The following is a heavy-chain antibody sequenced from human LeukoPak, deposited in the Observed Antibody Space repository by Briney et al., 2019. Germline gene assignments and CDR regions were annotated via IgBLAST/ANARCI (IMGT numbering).Heavy chain of an antibody. D-gene: IGHD1-26*01. CDR1: GFTFSSYA. Sequence: GGSLRLSCAASGFTFSSYAMSWVRQAPGKGLEWVSGISGSGGSTYYADPVKGRFTISRDNSKNTLYLQMNSLRAEDTAVYYCAKEWGGSYGGYYFDYWGQGTLVIVSS. J-gene: IGHJ4*02. CDR2: ISGSGGST. V-gene: IGHV3-23*01. CDR3: AKEWGGSYGGYYFDY.